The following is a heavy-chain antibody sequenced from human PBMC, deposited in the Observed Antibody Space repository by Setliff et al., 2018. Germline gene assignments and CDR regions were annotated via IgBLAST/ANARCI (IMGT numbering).Heavy chain of an antibody. CDR1: GYTFTSYA. V-gene: IGHV1-46*01. D-gene: IGHD3-3*01. CDR2: INPGDGST. J-gene: IGHJ4*02. CDR3: ARENTAKNFWGEESDY. Sequence: GASVKVSCKASGYTFTSYAISWVRQAPGQGLEWMGVINPGDGSTTYAQKFQGRVKMTRDTSTNTVYMQLNSLRFEDRAVYYCARENTAKNFWGEESDYWGQGTLVTVS.